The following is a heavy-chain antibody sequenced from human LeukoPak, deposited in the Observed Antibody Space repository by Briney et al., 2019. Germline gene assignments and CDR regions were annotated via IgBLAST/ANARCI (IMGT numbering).Heavy chain of an antibody. J-gene: IGHJ4*02. CDR3: ARTVKPNSSWYGREGGLFDY. D-gene: IGHD6-13*01. CDR1: GGSISSYY. Sequence: SETLSLTCTVSGGSISSYYWSWIRQPPGKGLEWIGYIYYSGSTNYNPSLKSRVTISVDTSKNQFSLKLSSVTAADTAVYYCARTVKPNSSWYGREGGLFDYWGQGTLVTVSS. V-gene: IGHV4-59*01. CDR2: IYYSGST.